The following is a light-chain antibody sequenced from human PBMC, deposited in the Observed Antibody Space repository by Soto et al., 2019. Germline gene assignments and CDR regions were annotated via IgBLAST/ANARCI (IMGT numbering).Light chain of an antibody. CDR2: AVS. J-gene: IGKJ2*01. V-gene: IGKV1-39*01. CDR1: QIMNNY. CDR3: QQSHLLPYT. Sequence: DIQMTQSPSSLSASIGDRVTITCRASQIMNNYLNWYQQKPGKAPNLLIYAVSHLHSGVPARFSGGGSGTDFTLTIDGLQLDDFATYFCQQSHLLPYTFGQGTRL.